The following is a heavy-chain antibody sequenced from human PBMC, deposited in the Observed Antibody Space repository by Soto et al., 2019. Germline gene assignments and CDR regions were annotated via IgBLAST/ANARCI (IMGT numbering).Heavy chain of an antibody. CDR1: GFTFSSYD. D-gene: IGHD1-7*01. Sequence: EVQLVESGGGLVQPGGSLRLSCAASGFTFSSYDMHWVRQATGKGLEWVSAIGTAGGTYYPGSVKGRFTISRENAKNSLYLQMNSLIAEDTAVYYCARGLRRETGTTHWFDPWGQGTLVTVSS. J-gene: IGHJ5*02. CDR2: IGTAGGT. CDR3: ARGLRRETGTTHWFDP. V-gene: IGHV3-13*01.